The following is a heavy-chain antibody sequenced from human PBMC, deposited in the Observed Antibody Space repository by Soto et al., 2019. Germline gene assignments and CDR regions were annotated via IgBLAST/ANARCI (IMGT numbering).Heavy chain of an antibody. V-gene: IGHV1-8*01. CDR1: GYTFTSYD. D-gene: IGHD3-3*01. CDR2: MNPNSGNT. Sequence: QVQLVQSGAEVKKPGASVKVSCQASGYTFTSYDINWVRQATGQGLEWMGWMNPNSGNTGYAQKLQGRVTMTRNTSISTAYMELSSLRSEDTAVYYCARDSDFCSGYRTFDPWGQGTLVTFSA. CDR3: ARDSDFCSGYRTFDP. J-gene: IGHJ5*02.